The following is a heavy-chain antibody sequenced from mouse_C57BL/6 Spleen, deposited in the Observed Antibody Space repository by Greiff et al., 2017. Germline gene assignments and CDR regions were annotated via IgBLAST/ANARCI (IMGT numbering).Heavy chain of an antibody. CDR3: TRAYYDYDAWYFDV. J-gene: IGHJ1*03. D-gene: IGHD2-4*01. Sequence: QVQLQQSGAELVRPGASVTLSCKASGYTFTDYEMHWVKQTPVHGLEWIGAIDPETGGTAYNQKFKGKAILTADKSSSTANMELRSLTSEDSAVYYCTRAYYDYDAWYFDVWGTGTTVTVSS. V-gene: IGHV1-15*01. CDR1: GYTFTDYE. CDR2: IDPETGGT.